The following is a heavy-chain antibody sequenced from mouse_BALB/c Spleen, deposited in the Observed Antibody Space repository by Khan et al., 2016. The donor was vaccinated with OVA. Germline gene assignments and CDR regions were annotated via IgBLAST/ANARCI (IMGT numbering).Heavy chain of an antibody. D-gene: IGHD1-1*01. Sequence: QVQLKESGAELVKPGASVNLSCKASDYTFTSYDINWVRQGPEQGLEWIGWIFPGNGNIKYNEKFKGKATLNTDKSSTTAYMQLSRLTSEYSAVYFCARGRYYGSNPLMDYWGQGTSVTVSS. CDR3: ARGRYYGSNPLMDY. CDR1: DYTFTSYD. V-gene: IGHV1S56*01. J-gene: IGHJ4*01. CDR2: IFPGNGNI.